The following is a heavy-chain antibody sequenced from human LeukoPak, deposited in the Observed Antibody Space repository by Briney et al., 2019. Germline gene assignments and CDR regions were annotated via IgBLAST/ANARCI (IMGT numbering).Heavy chain of an antibody. CDR1: GDSISGHY. V-gene: IGHV4-59*08. CDR2: IIFRGTT. CDR3: ASGSGSQYGYVDS. J-gene: IGHJ4*02. D-gene: IGHD3-10*01. Sequence: SETLSLTCIVSGDSISGHYWSWIRQPPGKGLEWIGYIIFRGTTSYNPALNGRVTMSIDTSKNHLSLRLSSVTAADTAVYYCASGSGSQYGYVDSWGQGTLVTVSS.